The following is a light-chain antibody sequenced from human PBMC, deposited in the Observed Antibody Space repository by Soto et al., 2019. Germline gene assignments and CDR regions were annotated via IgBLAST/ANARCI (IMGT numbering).Light chain of an antibody. J-gene: IGKJ2*01. CDR3: QQRSDWPPL. V-gene: IGKV3-11*01. CDR2: NAS. CDR1: QSISSY. Sequence: EIVLTQSPATLSLSPGERVTLSCRASQSISSYLAWYQQKPGQAPRLLIYNASNRATGIPARFSGSGSGTDFTLTISSLEPEDFAVYYCQQRSDWPPLFGQGTKLELK.